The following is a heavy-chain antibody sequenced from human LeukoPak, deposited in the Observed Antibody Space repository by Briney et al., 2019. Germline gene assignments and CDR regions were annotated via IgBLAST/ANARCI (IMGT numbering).Heavy chain of an antibody. D-gene: IGHD3-9*01. J-gene: IGHJ4*02. Sequence: GGSLRLSCAASGFTFSYYYMSWIRQAPGKGLEWVSYISSSSSYPNYADSVKGRLTISRDNVKNSLYLQMNRLRAEDTAVYYCARVGQGILTGYASDYWGQGTLVTVSS. CDR2: ISSSSSYP. V-gene: IGHV3-11*06. CDR3: ARVGQGILTGYASDY. CDR1: GFTFSYYY.